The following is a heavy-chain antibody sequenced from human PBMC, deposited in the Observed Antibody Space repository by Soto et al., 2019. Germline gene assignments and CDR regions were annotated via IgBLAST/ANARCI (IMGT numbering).Heavy chain of an antibody. CDR3: AREGWPLLQTGMDV. V-gene: IGHV3-48*02. Sequence: EAQLVESGGGLKQPGGSLRLSCAASGFTFRSYSMNWVRQAPGKGLEWVSYISSSNRTINYADSVKGRFIISRDNAKNSLYLQMHSLRDEDTAVYYCAREGWPLLQTGMDVWGQGTTVTVSS. J-gene: IGHJ6*02. CDR2: ISSSNRTI. CDR1: GFTFRSYS. D-gene: IGHD2-15*01.